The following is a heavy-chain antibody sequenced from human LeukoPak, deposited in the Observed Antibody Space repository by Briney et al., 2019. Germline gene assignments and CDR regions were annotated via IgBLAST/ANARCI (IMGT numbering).Heavy chain of an antibody. D-gene: IGHD6-13*01. Sequence: PGRSLRLSCAASGFTFSSYGMHWVRQAPGKGLEWVAVIWYDGSNKYYADSVKGRFTISRDNSKNTLYLQMNSLRAEDTAVYYCARGRWISSSWYLDYWGQGTLVTVSS. V-gene: IGHV3-33*01. CDR3: ARGRWISSSWYLDY. CDR2: IWYDGSNK. CDR1: GFTFSSYG. J-gene: IGHJ4*02.